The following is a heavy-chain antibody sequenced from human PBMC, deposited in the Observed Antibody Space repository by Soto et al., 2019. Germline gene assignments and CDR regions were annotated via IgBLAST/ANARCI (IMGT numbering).Heavy chain of an antibody. D-gene: IGHD3-16*02. V-gene: IGHV5-51*01. J-gene: IGHJ4*02. CDR3: ARREYDYVWGSYRYTSGNFDY. CDR1: GYSFTSYW. Sequence: VESLKISCKGSGYSFTSYWIGWVRQMPGKGLEWMGIIYPGDSDTRYSPSFQGQVTISADKSISTAYLQWSSLKASDTAMYYCARREYDYVWGSYRYTSGNFDYWGQGTLVTVPQ. CDR2: IYPGDSDT.